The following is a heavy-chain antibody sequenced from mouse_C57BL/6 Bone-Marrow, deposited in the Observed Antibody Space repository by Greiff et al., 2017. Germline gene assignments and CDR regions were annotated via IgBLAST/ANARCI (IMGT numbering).Heavy chain of an antibody. V-gene: IGHV14-4*01. CDR2: IDPENGDT. J-gene: IGHJ2*01. Sequence: EVQLQQSGAELVRPGASVKLSCTASGFNIKDDYMHWVKQRPEQGLEWIGWIDPENGDTEYASKFQGKATITADTSSNTAYLQLSSLTSEDTAVYDCTPYYSLDYWGQGTTLTVSA. D-gene: IGHD2-12*01. CDR1: GFNIKDDY. CDR3: TPYYSLDY.